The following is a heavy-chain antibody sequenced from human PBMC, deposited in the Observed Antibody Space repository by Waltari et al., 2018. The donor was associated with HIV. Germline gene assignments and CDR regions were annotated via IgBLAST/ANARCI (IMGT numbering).Heavy chain of an antibody. CDR1: GYSFTSYG. Sequence: QVQLVQSGADLKKPGASVKVSCKTSGYSFTSYGISWVRQAPGQGLEWMAWIATYNGNTNSAEKFQGRLTLTTDTSTTTAYMELRSLRSDDTAVYYCARDERGTCTGTNCYYFDY. CDR2: IATYNGNT. CDR3: ARDERGTCTGTNCYYFDY. D-gene: IGHD2-8*02. V-gene: IGHV1-18*01. J-gene: IGHJ4*01.